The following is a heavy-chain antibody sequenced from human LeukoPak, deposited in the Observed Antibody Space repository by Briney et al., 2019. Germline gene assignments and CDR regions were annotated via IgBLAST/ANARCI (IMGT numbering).Heavy chain of an antibody. Sequence: GRSLRLSCTTFGFAFSSYSMSWLRQAPGKGLEWVSAMSGSGGRTYYADSVGGRFVISRDNSRNTLYLQMNNLRAEDTAIYFCARDKGRITIAAPKDAFDVWGQGTTVTVRS. J-gene: IGHJ3*01. CDR2: MSGSGGRT. D-gene: IGHD6-6*01. CDR1: GFAFSSYS. CDR3: ARDKGRITIAAPKDAFDV. V-gene: IGHV3-23*01.